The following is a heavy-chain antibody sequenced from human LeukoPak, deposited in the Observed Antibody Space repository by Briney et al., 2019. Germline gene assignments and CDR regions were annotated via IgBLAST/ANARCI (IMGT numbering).Heavy chain of an antibody. V-gene: IGHV3-23*01. CDR1: GFTFRYYA. CDR2: ISDIGGST. J-gene: IGHJ4*02. D-gene: IGHD3-3*01. CDR3: AKDRGFWSGYLDY. Sequence: PGGSLRLSCAASGFTFRYYAMSWVRQAPGKGLEWVSSISDIGGSTNYADSVKGRFTISRDNSKNTLYLQMNSLRAEDTAVYYCAKDRGFWSGYLDYWGQGTLVTVSS.